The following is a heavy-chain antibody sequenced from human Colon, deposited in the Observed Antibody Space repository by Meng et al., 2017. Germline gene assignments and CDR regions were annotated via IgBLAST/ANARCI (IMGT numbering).Heavy chain of an antibody. CDR2: IHYSGSR. Sequence: QVQPQESGPGLVRPSETLSLTCTVSGGSVSSGTYYWSWIRQPPGKGLEWIGLIHYSGSRNYNPSLKSRVTMSVDTSKNQVSLRLTSVTAADTAVYYCARFYGSGTFEVHDYWGQGTLVTVSS. V-gene: IGHV4-61*01. D-gene: IGHD3-10*01. J-gene: IGHJ4*02. CDR3: ARFYGSGTFEVHDY. CDR1: GGSVSSGTYY.